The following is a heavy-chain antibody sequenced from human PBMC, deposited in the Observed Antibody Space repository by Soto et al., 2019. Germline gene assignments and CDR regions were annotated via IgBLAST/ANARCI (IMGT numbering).Heavy chain of an antibody. D-gene: IGHD5-12*01. CDR2: LSYDGSKK. CDR1: GFTFSAYA. CDR3: AKDHNPRDGYNTPVY. J-gene: IGHJ4*02. V-gene: IGHV3-30-3*01. Sequence: QVQLVESGGGVVQPGRSLRLSCAASGFTFSAYAMHWVRQAPGGGLEWVAVLSYDGSKKYYSDSVKGRFTISRDNSKNTLYLQMNRLRAEDTAVYYCAKDHNPRDGYNTPVYWGQGTLVTVSS.